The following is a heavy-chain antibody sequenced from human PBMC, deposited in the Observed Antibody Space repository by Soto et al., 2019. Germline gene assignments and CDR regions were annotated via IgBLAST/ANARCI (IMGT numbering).Heavy chain of an antibody. CDR2: IWYDGSNK. V-gene: IGHV3-33*01. J-gene: IGHJ4*02. CDR3: AREAPWSYGTYDY. Sequence: PGGSLVLSCASSVFTFSIYGMHWVRQAPGKGLEWVAVIWYDGSNKYYADSVKGRFTISIDNSKNTLYLQMNSLRAEDTAVYYCAREAPWSYGTYDYWGQGTLVTVSS. D-gene: IGHD5-18*01. CDR1: VFTFSIYG.